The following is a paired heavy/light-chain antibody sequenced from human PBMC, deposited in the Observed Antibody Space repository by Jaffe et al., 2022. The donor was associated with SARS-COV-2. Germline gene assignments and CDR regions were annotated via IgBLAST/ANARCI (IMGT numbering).Heavy chain of an antibody. V-gene: IGHV3-11*01. CDR2: ISSSGRNM. CDR3: ARDLRYCSSTTCYGWYYAMDV. CDR1: GFIFSDYY. J-gene: IGHJ6*02. D-gene: IGHD2-2*01. Sequence: QVQLVESGGGLVKPGGSLRLSCAASGFIFSDYYMSWIRQAPGKGLEWVSYISSSGRNMYYADSVKGRFTISRDNAMNSLYLQMNSLRAEDTAVYYCARDLRYCSSTTCYGWYYAMDVWGQGTTVTVSS.
Light chain of an antibody. CDR3: SSYTTTSTLV. CDR1: SSDVGGYNY. CDR2: EVS. J-gene: IGLJ3*02. V-gene: IGLV2-14*01. Sequence: QSALTQPASVSGSPGQSITISCTGSSSDVGGYNYVSWYQQHPGKVPKLMIYEVSYRPSGVSNRFSGSKSGNTASLTISGLQAEDEADYYCSSYTTTSTLVFGGGTKVTVL.